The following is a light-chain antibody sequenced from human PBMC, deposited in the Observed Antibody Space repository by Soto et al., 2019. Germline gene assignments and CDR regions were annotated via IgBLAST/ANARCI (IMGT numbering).Light chain of an antibody. Sequence: QSVLTQPASVSGSPGQSITISCTGTSSDVGGYNYVSWYQQHPGKAPKLMIYDVSNRPSGVSNRFSGSKSGNTASLTISGLQAEDEADYYFSSYTSSSTAYVFGTGTKFT. J-gene: IGLJ1*01. V-gene: IGLV2-14*01. CDR2: DVS. CDR1: SSDVGGYNY. CDR3: SSYTSSSTAYV.